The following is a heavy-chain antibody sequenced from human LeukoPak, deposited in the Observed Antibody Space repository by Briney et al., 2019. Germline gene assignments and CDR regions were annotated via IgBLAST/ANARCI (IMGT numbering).Heavy chain of an antibody. Sequence: VKVSCKASGGTFSSYAISWVRQAPGQGLEWMGGIIPIFGTANYAQKFQGRVTITTDESTSTAYMELSSLRSEDTAVYYCARNRGVTMVRGRNYYYYYMDVWGKGTTVTVSS. V-gene: IGHV1-69*05. J-gene: IGHJ6*03. D-gene: IGHD3-10*01. CDR2: IIPIFGTA. CDR1: GGTFSSYA. CDR3: ARNRGVTMVRGRNYYYYYMDV.